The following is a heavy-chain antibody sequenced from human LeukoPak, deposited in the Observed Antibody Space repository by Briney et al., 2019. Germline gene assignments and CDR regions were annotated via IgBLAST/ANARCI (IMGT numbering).Heavy chain of an antibody. CDR2: IKQDGSEK. Sequence: GGSLRPSCTASGFTFSSYWMNWVRQAPGKGLEWVANIKQDGSEKYYVDSVKGRFTISRDNTKNSLYLQMNNLRTDDTAVYYCATSRIFDYWGQGTLVTVSS. J-gene: IGHJ4*02. CDR1: GFTFSSYW. CDR3: ATSRIFDY. V-gene: IGHV3-7*01. D-gene: IGHD2-2*01.